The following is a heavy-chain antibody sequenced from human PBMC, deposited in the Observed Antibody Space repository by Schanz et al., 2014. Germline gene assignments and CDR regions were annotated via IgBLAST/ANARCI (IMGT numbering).Heavy chain of an antibody. D-gene: IGHD4-17*01. Sequence: QVQLVQSGAEVHKPGASLKISCKASGYTFTNFFLHWVRQAPGQGLEWMGRINLSGGSTNNAQKFQARLTVTRDTSRSTVDMELSSLRSEDTAGYYSATGYGDSATDVWGQGTLVTVSS. V-gene: IGHV1-46*01. J-gene: IGHJ1*01. CDR2: INLSGGST. CDR3: ATGYGDSATDV. CDR1: GYTFTNFF.